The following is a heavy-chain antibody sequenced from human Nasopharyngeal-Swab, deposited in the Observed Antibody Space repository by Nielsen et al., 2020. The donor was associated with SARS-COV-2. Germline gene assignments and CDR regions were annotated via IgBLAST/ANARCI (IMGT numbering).Heavy chain of an antibody. CDR3: ARDLVDGDYAHYYYYGMDV. J-gene: IGHJ6*02. CDR1: GFPFSMYG. V-gene: IGHV1-18*01. Sequence: ASVKVSCKASGFPFSMYGLSWVRQAPGQGLEWMGWISAYNGNTNYAQKLQGRVTMTTDTSTSTAYMELRSLRSDDTAVYYCARDLVDGDYAHYYYYGMDVWGLGTTVTVSS. D-gene: IGHD4-17*01. CDR2: ISAYNGNT.